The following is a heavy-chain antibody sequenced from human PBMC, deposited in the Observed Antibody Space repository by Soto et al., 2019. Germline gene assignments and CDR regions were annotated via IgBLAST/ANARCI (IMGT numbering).Heavy chain of an antibody. CDR2: IYYSGYN. V-gene: IGHV4-30-4*01. J-gene: IGHJ4*02. CDR1: GGSISSGVYK. Sequence: QVQLQESGPGLVKPSQTLSLTCTVSGGSISSGVYKWSWIRQPPGKGLEWIGYIYYSGYNYNNPSLKSRVTMSVDTSKNLFSLKLSSVTAADTAVYYCARSDNYVPFEYWGQGTLVTVSS. CDR3: ARSDNYVPFEY. D-gene: IGHD4-4*01.